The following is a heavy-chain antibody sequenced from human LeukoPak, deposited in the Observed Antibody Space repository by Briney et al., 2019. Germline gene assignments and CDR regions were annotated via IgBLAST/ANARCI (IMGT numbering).Heavy chain of an antibody. Sequence: PSETLSLTCTVSGGSISGYYWSWIRQPPGKGLECIGYIFYSGSTNYNPSLTSRVTISVDTSKNQFSLKLSSVTAADTAVYYCARGYYDILTGYSQNWFDPWGQGTLVTVSS. CDR1: GGSISGYY. D-gene: IGHD3-9*01. CDR3: ARGYYDILTGYSQNWFDP. CDR2: IFYSGST. J-gene: IGHJ5*02. V-gene: IGHV4-59*01.